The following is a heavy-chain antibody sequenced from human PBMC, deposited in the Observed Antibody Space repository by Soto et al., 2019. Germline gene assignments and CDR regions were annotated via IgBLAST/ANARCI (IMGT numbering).Heavy chain of an antibody. J-gene: IGHJ6*02. Sequence: SVKVSCKASGGTFSSYAISWVRQAPGQGLEWMGGIIPIFGTANYAQKFQGRVTITADESTSTAYMELSSLRSEDTAVYYCARVSDNWRTYGSGTSYYYYGMDVWGQGTTVTVS. CDR2: IIPIFGTA. CDR1: GGTFSSYA. V-gene: IGHV1-69*13. CDR3: ARVSDNWRTYGSGTSYYYYGMDV. D-gene: IGHD3-10*01.